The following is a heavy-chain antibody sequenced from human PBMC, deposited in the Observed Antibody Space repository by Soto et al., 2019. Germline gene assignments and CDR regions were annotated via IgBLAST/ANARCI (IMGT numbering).Heavy chain of an antibody. V-gene: IGHV4-61*01. J-gene: IGHJ4*02. CDR3: ARAADPPDFSGYDHTSSYFFDY. Sequence: PSETLSLTCTVSGGSVSSGSYYWSWIRQPPGKGLEWIGYIYYSGSTNYNPSLKSRVTISVDTSKNQFSLKLSSVTAADTAVYYCARAADPPDFSGYDHTSSYFFDYWGQGTLVTVSS. CDR2: IYYSGST. CDR1: GGSVSSGSYY. D-gene: IGHD5-12*01.